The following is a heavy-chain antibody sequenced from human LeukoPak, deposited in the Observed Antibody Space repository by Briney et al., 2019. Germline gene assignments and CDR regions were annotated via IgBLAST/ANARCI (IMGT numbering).Heavy chain of an antibody. CDR2: ISGSGGST. V-gene: IGHV3-23*01. Sequence: GGSLRLSCAASGFTFSSYSMNWVRQAPGKGLEWVSAISGSGGSTYYADSVKGRFTISRDNSKNTLYLQMNSLRAEDTAVYYCAKLSASLITMIVVVIDHWGQGTLVTVSS. CDR1: GFTFSSYS. CDR3: AKLSASLITMIVVVIDH. J-gene: IGHJ4*02. D-gene: IGHD3-22*01.